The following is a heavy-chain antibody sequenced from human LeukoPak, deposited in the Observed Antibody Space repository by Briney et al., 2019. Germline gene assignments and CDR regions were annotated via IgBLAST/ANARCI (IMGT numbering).Heavy chain of an antibody. D-gene: IGHD2-15*01. J-gene: IGHJ5*02. CDR1: GFTFSSYE. CDR2: ISSSGTTI. V-gene: IGHV3-48*03. CDR3: ARVGVVVAATGNLWFDP. Sequence: PGGSLRLSCAASGFTFSSYEMNWVRQAPGKGLEWVSYISSSGTTIYYADSVKGRFTISRDNAKNSLYLQMNSLRAEYTAVYYCARVGVVVAATGNLWFDPWGQGTLVTVSS.